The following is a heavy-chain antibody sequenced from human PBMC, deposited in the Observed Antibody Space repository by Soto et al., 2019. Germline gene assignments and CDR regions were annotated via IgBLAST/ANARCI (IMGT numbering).Heavy chain of an antibody. J-gene: IGHJ3*02. V-gene: IGHV4-31*03. Sequence: QVQLQESGPGLVKPSQTLSLTCTVSGGSISSGGYYWSWIRQHPGKGLEWIGYIYYSGSTYYNPSPKSRVTISVDTSKSRSSLKLSSVTAADTAVYYCASPLPRYCGGDCYSEVYAFDIWGQGTMVTVSS. D-gene: IGHD2-21*01. CDR3: ASPLPRYCGGDCYSEVYAFDI. CDR2: IYYSGST. CDR1: GGSISSGGYY.